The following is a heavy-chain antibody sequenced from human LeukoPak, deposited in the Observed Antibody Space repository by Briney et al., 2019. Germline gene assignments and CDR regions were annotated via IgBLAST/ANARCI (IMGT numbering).Heavy chain of an antibody. D-gene: IGHD3-22*01. CDR3: ARENYYDSSGLGD. Sequence: GGSLRLSCAASGFTFSSYEMNWVRQAPGKGLEWVSYISSSGSTIYYADSVKGRFTISRDNAKNSLYLQMNSLRAEDAAVYYCARENYYDSSGLGDWGQGTLVTVSS. J-gene: IGHJ4*02. V-gene: IGHV3-48*03. CDR1: GFTFSSYE. CDR2: ISSSGSTI.